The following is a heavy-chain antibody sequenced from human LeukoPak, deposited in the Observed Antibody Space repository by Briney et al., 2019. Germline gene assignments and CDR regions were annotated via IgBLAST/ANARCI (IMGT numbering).Heavy chain of an antibody. CDR3: AREEYYYDSGGSTNWFDP. Sequence: SETLSLTCTVSGGSISSYYWSWIRQPPGKGLEWIGYIYYSGSTNYNPSLKSRVTISVDTSKNQFSLKLSSVTAADTAVYYCAREEYYYDSGGSTNWFDPWGQGTLVTVSS. D-gene: IGHD3-22*01. CDR1: GGSISSYY. V-gene: IGHV4-59*01. CDR2: IYYSGST. J-gene: IGHJ5*02.